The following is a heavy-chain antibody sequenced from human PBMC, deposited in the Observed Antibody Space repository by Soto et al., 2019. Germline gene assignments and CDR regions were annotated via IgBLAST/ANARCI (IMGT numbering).Heavy chain of an antibody. CDR1: GGSFSGYY. Sequence: SETLSLTCAVYGGSFSGYYWSWIRKPPGKGLEWIGEINHSGSTNYNPSLKSRVTISVDTSKNQFSLKLSSVTAADTAVYYCARGGYYAFWSGYYNINWFDPWGQRTLVTVSS. D-gene: IGHD3-3*01. J-gene: IGHJ5*02. CDR3: ARGGYYAFWSGYYNINWFDP. V-gene: IGHV4-34*01. CDR2: INHSGST.